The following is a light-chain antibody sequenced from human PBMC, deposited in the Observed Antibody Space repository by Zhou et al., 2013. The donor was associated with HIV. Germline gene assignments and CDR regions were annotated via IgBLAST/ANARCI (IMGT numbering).Light chain of an antibody. V-gene: IGKV1-5*03. Sequence: DIQMTQSPSTLSASIGDRVTITCRASQSISTWLAWYQQKRGKAPKLLIYKASNLESGVPSRFSGSGSGTEFTLTISSLQPDDFATYYCQQYSNYLNYFGQGTKLE. CDR1: QSISTW. J-gene: IGKJ2*01. CDR3: QQYSNYLNY. CDR2: KAS.